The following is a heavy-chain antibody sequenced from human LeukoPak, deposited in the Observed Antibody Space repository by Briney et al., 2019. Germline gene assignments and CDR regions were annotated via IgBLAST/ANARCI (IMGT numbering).Heavy chain of an antibody. V-gene: IGHV4-39*01. J-gene: IGHJ5*02. D-gene: IGHD3-3*01. CDR2: IYYSGST. CDR1: GGSISNNSYY. CDR3: ARSGITPFRVLNWLDP. Sequence: SETLSLTCTVSGGSISNNSYYWGWIRQPPGKGLEWIGTIYYSGSTYYNPSLKSRVTISVDTSENQFSLKLSSVTAADTSMYYCARSGITPFRVLNWLDPWGQGILVTVSS.